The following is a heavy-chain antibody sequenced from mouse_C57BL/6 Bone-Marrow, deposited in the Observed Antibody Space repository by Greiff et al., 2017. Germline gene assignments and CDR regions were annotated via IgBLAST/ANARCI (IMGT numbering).Heavy chain of an antibody. CDR1: GFTFSDYG. Sequence: EVKLMESGGGLVQPGGSLKLSCAASGFTFSDYGMAWVRQAPRKGPEWVAFISNLAYSIYYADTVTGRFTISRENAKNTLYLEMSSLRSEDTAMYYCARQEGVWSNHWYFDVWGTGTTVTVSS. CDR2: ISNLAYSI. CDR3: ARQEGVWSNHWYFDV. V-gene: IGHV5-15*01. J-gene: IGHJ1*03. D-gene: IGHD2-10*02.